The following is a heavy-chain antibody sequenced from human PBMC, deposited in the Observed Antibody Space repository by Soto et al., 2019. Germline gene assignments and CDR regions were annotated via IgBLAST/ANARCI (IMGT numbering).Heavy chain of an antibody. CDR3: SRGSFGYYGP. CDR1: GFRFSEHA. J-gene: IGHJ5*02. D-gene: IGHD2-2*03. CDR2: ISNRRYGGTT. V-gene: IGHV3-49*04. Sequence: PGGSLRLSCNCSGFRFSEHAMTWVRQAPGKGLEWVGFISNRRYGGTTAYAASVRCRFTISRDDSERIAYLKINSLKTEDSGVFYCSRGSFGYYGPWGPGTLVTVSS.